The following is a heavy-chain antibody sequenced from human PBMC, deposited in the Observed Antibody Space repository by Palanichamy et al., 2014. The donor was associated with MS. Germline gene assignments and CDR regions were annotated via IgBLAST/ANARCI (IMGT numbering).Heavy chain of an antibody. Sequence: QVLLQESGPGLLKPSETLSLTCTVSGGSFTSHYWSWLRQPPGKRPEWIAFINYSGNTNYSPSLKSRVTISVDTSKNQFSLKLTSVTAADTAVYYCARGGASSQWFDPWGQGTLVTVSS. J-gene: IGHJ5*02. D-gene: IGHD3-10*01. CDR3: ARGGASSQWFDP. CDR2: INYSGNT. V-gene: IGHV4-59*11. CDR1: GGSFTSHY.